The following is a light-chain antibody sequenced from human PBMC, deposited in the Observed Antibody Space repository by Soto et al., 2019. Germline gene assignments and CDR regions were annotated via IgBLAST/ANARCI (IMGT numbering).Light chain of an antibody. CDR2: WAS. Sequence: DIVMTQSPDSLAVSLGERATINCKSSQSGLYSSNNKTYLAWYQQKPGQPPKLLIYWASTRESGVPDRFSGSGSGTDFTLTISSLQAEDVAAYYCQQHYSTPQTFGQGTKVEIK. CDR3: QQHYSTPQT. CDR1: QSGLYSSNNKTY. J-gene: IGKJ1*01. V-gene: IGKV4-1*01.